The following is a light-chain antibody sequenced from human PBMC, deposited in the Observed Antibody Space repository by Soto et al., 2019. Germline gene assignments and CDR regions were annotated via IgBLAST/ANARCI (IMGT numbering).Light chain of an antibody. CDR3: QRYNNWPPWT. V-gene: IGKV3-15*01. J-gene: IGKJ1*01. Sequence: EIVMTQSPATLSVSPGERATLSCRASQSVSSNLAWYQQKPCQAPRLLIFGSSTRAHGIPARFSGSGSGTEFTLTISSLQSEDFAVYYCQRYNNWPPWTFGQGTKVENK. CDR2: GSS. CDR1: QSVSSN.